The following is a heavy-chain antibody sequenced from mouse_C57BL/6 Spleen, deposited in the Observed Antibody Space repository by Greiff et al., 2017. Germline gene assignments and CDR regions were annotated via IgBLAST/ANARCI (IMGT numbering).Heavy chain of an antibody. CDR1: GFSLTSYG. CDR2: IWSDGST. Sequence: QVQLKQSGPGLVAPSQSLSITCTVSGFSLTSYGVHWVRQPPGQGLEWMVVIWSDGSTTYNSALKSRLSLSKDNSKSQVFLKRNSLKTDDTDMYYGARHYYGSSYWYFDVWGTGTTVTVSS. J-gene: IGHJ1*03. V-gene: IGHV2-6-1*01. D-gene: IGHD1-1*01. CDR3: ARHYYGSSYWYFDV.